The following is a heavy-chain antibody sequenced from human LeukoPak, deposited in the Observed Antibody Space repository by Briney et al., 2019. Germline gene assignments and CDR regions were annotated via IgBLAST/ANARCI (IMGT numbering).Heavy chain of an antibody. J-gene: IGHJ4*02. D-gene: IGHD2/OR15-2a*01. CDR3: ATGLGFYYDY. CDR1: GLTFVKYW. V-gene: IGHV3-74*03. CDR2: VNGDGTGT. Sequence: PGGSLRLSCAASGLTFVKYWMHWVRQAPGKGLVWVSRVNGDGTGTTYADSVRGRFAISRDNAKNTVYLQMSSLRAEDTAVYYCATGLGFYYDYWGQGTRVTVSS.